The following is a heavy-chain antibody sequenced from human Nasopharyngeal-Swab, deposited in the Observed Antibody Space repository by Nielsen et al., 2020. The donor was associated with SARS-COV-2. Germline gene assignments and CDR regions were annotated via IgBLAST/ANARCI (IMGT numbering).Heavy chain of an antibody. D-gene: IGHD3-9*01. CDR1: GYTFTTYN. J-gene: IGHJ4*02. CDR2: INPSGGDT. Sequence: ASVKVSCKASGYTFTTYNVHWVRQAPGQGLEWMGRINPSGGDTGYAQKFQGRVTMTRDTSTSTVYMEVSSLRSEDTAVYYCVRDGYFDWSFGYWGQGTLVTVSS. V-gene: IGHV1-46*01. CDR3: VRDGYFDWSFGY.